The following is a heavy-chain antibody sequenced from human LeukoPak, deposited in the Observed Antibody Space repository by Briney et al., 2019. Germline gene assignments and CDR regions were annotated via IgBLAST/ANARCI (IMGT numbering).Heavy chain of an antibody. D-gene: IGHD3-22*01. CDR2: INPDSGGT. CDR1: GYTFTSYG. V-gene: IGHV1-2*02. Sequence: GASVKVSCKASGYTFTSYGISWVRQAPGQGLEWMGWINPDSGGTNYAQKFQGRVTMTRDTSISTAYVQLSRLSSDDTAVYYCARVDDRGHYYDSSGPRKLFDYWGQGTLVTVSS. J-gene: IGHJ4*02. CDR3: ARVDDRGHYYDSSGPRKLFDY.